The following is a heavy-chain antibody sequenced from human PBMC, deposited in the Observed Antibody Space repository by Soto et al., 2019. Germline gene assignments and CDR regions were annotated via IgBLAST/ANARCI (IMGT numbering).Heavy chain of an antibody. J-gene: IGHJ5*02. V-gene: IGHV1-18*04. Sequence: VQLVQSGTEVKKPGASVKVSCKASGYTFTSYGITWVRQAPGHDLEWMGWISAYNGDTNYAQRFQGIVTMTTDTSTTTVYMELKSLKADDTAVYYCARDQEYSTSGLYWFDLWGQGTLVTVSS. CDR1: GYTFTSYG. CDR3: ARDQEYSTSGLYWFDL. D-gene: IGHD6-6*01. CDR2: ISAYNGDT.